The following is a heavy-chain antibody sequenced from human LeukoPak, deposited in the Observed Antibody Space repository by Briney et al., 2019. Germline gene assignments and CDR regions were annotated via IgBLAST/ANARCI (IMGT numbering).Heavy chain of an antibody. V-gene: IGHV3-7*01. Sequence: GGSLRLSCAASGFTFSSYWMSWVRQAPGKGLEWVANIKQDGSEKYYVDSVKGRFTISRDNAKNSLYLQMNSLRAEDTAVYYCARDPTRLRYFDWLLWGAFDIWGQGTMVTVSS. CDR2: IKQDGSEK. J-gene: IGHJ3*02. CDR3: ARDPTRLRYFDWLLWGAFDI. D-gene: IGHD3-9*01. CDR1: GFTFSSYW.